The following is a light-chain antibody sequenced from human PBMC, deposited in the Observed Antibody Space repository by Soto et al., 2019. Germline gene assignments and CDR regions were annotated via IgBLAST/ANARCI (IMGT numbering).Light chain of an antibody. V-gene: IGKV1-39*01. CDR2: AAS. CDR3: QQSYSVPFT. J-gene: IGKJ3*01. CDR1: QSISGY. Sequence: DIQMTQSPPSLSASVGDRVTITCRASQSISGYVNWYQQKPGKAPKLLIFAASSLPSGVPSRFSGSGSGTDFTLAISSVSPEDYATYHCQQSYSVPFTFGPGT.